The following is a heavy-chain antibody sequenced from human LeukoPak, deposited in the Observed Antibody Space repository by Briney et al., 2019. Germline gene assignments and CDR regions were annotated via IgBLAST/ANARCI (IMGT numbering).Heavy chain of an antibody. J-gene: IGHJ4*02. V-gene: IGHV3-30-3*01. CDR1: GFTFSSYA. D-gene: IGHD1-26*01. Sequence: GGPLRLSCAASGFTFSSYAMHWVRQAPGKGLEWVAVISYDGSNKYYADSVKGRFTISRDNSKNTLYLQMNSLRAEDTAVYYCARREAIDYWGQGTLVTVSS. CDR3: ARREAIDY. CDR2: ISYDGSNK.